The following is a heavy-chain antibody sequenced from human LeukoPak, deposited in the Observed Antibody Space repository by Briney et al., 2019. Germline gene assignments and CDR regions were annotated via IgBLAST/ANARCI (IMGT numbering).Heavy chain of an antibody. J-gene: IGHJ4*02. CDR2: ISSNGSTI. Sequence: GGSLRLSCAASGFTFSSYEMNWVRQAPGKGLEWVSYISSNGSTIYYADSAKGRFTISRDNAKNSLYLQMNSLRAEDTAVYYCARDASWWFGELEADYWGQGTLVTVSS. CDR3: ARDASWWFGELEADY. D-gene: IGHD3-10*01. V-gene: IGHV3-48*03. CDR1: GFTFSSYE.